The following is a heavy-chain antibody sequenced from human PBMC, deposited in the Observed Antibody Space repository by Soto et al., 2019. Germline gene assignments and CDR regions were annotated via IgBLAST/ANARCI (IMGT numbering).Heavy chain of an antibody. CDR3: GRGNIVVVPAASRYYYYGMDV. D-gene: IGHD2-2*01. J-gene: IGHJ6*02. CDR1: GGSFSGYY. V-gene: IGHV4-34*01. CDR2: INHSGST. Sequence: QVQLQQWGAGLLKPSETLSLTCAVYGGSFSGYYWSWIRQPPGKGLEWTGEINHSGSTNYNPSLEGRVTLSVDTSKNQFSLKLSSVTAADMAVYYCGRGNIVVVPAASRYYYYGMDVWGQGTTVTVSS.